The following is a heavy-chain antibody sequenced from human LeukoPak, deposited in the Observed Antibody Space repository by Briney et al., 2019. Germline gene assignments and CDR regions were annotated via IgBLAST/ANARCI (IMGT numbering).Heavy chain of an antibody. CDR1: GFAFGDYA. J-gene: IGHJ4*02. CDR3: TSREWLSSYYFDY. V-gene: IGHV3-49*03. D-gene: IGHD3-3*01. Sequence: RSLRLSCTASGFAFGDYAMSWFRQAPGKGLEWVGFIRSKAYGGTTEYAASVKGRFTISRDDSKSIAYLQMNSLKTEDTAVYYCTSREWLSSYYFDYWGQGTLVTVSS. CDR2: IRSKAYGGTT.